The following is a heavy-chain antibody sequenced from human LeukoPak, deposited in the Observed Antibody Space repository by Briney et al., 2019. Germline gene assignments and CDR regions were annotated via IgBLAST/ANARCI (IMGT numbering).Heavy chain of an antibody. CDR1: GYRFTDYW. D-gene: IGHD4-11*01. CDR2: IWPGDSNT. CDR3: ARHVTTVTTSWFDP. Sequence: GESLKISCKGSGYRFTDYWIGWVRQMPGKGLEWMGIIWPGDSNTRYSPSFQGQVTISADRSISTAYLQWNSMKASDPAMYYCARHVTTVTTSWFDPWGQGTLVTVS. V-gene: IGHV5-51*01. J-gene: IGHJ5*02.